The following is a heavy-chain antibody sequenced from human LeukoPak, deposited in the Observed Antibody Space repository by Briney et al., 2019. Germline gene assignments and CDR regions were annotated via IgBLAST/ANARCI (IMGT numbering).Heavy chain of an antibody. V-gene: IGHV3-20*04. J-gene: IGHJ6*03. CDR1: GFTFSSYA. CDR2: INWNGGST. CDR3: ARDGFAQAYSGYVLSYYYYYMDV. D-gene: IGHD5-12*01. Sequence: PGGSLRLSCAASGFTFSSYAMSWVRQAPGKGLEWVSGINWNGGSTGYADSVKGRFTISRDNAKNSLYLQMNSLRAEDTALYYCARDGFAQAYSGYVLSYYYYYMDVWGKGTTVTVSS.